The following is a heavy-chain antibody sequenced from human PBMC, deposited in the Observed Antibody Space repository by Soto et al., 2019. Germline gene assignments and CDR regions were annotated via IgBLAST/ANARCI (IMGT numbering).Heavy chain of an antibody. V-gene: IGHV3-66*01. D-gene: IGHD3-22*01. CDR2: IYSGGST. CDR1: GFTVSSNY. CDR3: ARADYDSSGSYYFDY. J-gene: IGHJ4*02. Sequence: EVQLVESGGGLVQPGGSLRLSCAASGFTVSSNYMNWVRQAPGKGLEWVSVIYSGGSTYYADSVKDRFTISRDNSKNTLYLQMNSLRAEDTAVYYCARADYDSSGSYYFDYWGQGTLVIVSS.